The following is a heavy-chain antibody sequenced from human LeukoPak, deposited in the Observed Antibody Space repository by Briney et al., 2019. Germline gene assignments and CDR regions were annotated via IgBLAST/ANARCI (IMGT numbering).Heavy chain of an antibody. CDR1: GFTFSNYG. CDR2: IWYDGSNK. V-gene: IGHV3-33*06. Sequence: PGRSLRLSCAASGFTFSNYGMHWVRQAPGKGLEWVAVIWYDGSNKYYGDSVKGRFTISGDNSKKTLYLEMDSLRAEDTAIYYCAKDKGTLYFDYWGQGALVTVSS. D-gene: IGHD1-1*01. CDR3: AKDKGTLYFDY. J-gene: IGHJ4*02.